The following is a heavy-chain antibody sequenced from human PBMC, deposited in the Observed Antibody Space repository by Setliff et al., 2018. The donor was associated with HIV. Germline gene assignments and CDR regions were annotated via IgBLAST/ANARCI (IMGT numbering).Heavy chain of an antibody. CDR3: ARGIIVVVVAATPRWFDP. J-gene: IGHJ5*02. CDR1: GGSFSGYY. Sequence: SETLSLTCAVYGGSFSGYYWSWIRQPPGKGLEWIGEINHSGSTNYNPSLKSRVTISVDTSKNQFSLKLNSVTAADTAVYYCARGIIVVVVAATPRWFDPWG. D-gene: IGHD2-15*01. V-gene: IGHV4-34*01. CDR2: INHSGST.